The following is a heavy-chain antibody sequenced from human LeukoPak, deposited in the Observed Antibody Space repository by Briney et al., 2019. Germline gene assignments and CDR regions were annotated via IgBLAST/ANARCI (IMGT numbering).Heavy chain of an antibody. D-gene: IGHD5-18*01. J-gene: IGHJ4*02. CDR1: GFTVSSNY. Sequence: PGGSLGLSCAASGFTVSSNYMSWVRQAPGKGLEWVSVIYSGGSTYYADSVKGRFTISRDNSKNTLYLQMNSLRAEDTAVYYCARGDTAIPFDYWGQGTLVTVSS. CDR3: ARGDTAIPFDY. CDR2: IYSGGST. V-gene: IGHV3-53*01.